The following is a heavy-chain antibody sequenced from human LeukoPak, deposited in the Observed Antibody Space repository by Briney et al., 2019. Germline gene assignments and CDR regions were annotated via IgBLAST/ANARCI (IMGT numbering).Heavy chain of an antibody. Sequence: GGSLRLSCAASGLKFSSYEVNWVRQAPGKGLEWVSYISSSGNNIYYADSVKGRFTISRDIAKNSLYLQMNSLRAEDTAVYYRARDPPFIIGTTFFDYWGQGTLVTVSS. CDR3: ARDPPFIIGTTFFDY. J-gene: IGHJ4*02. D-gene: IGHD1-20*01. CDR1: GLKFSSYE. V-gene: IGHV3-48*03. CDR2: ISSSGNNI.